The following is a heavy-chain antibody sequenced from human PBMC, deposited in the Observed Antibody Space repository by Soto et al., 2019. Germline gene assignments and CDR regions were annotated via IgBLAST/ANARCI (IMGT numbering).Heavy chain of an antibody. V-gene: IGHV4-31*03. CDR3: ARASKKYNWCDP. CDR1: GGSISSGGYY. J-gene: IGHJ5*02. CDR2: IYYSGST. Sequence: SETLSLTCTVSGGSISSGGYYWSWIRQHPGKGLEWIGYIYYSGSTYYNPSLKSRVTISVDTSKNQFSLKLSSVTAADTAVYFCARASKKYNWCDPWGQGTLVTVSS.